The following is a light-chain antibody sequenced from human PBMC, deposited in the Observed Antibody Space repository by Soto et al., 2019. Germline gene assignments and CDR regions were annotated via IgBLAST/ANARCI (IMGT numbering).Light chain of an antibody. CDR2: GAS. Sequence: EIVVTQSPGSLSLSPAERATLSCRASQSVSSSYLAWYQQRPGQAPRLLIFGASYRATGIPDRFSGSGSGTDFTLTISRLEPEDFAVYYCQHYSSSPPEFTFGPGTKVDSK. CDR1: QSVSSSY. V-gene: IGKV3-20*01. CDR3: QHYSSSPPEFT. J-gene: IGKJ3*01.